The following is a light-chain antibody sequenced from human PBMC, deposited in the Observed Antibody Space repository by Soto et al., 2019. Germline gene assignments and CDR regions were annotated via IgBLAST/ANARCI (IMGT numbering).Light chain of an antibody. CDR2: GVS. CDR3: QQSYSNPRT. V-gene: IGKV1-39*01. J-gene: IGKJ1*01. Sequence: DTQMTQPQAALSASVGVKVTITLLASQRVGTYLNRYRQKPGKAPKLLIYGVSSLHSGVPSRFSGSGSDTDFTLTISSLQHEDFATYYCQQSYSNPRTFGQGSKV. CDR1: QRVGTY.